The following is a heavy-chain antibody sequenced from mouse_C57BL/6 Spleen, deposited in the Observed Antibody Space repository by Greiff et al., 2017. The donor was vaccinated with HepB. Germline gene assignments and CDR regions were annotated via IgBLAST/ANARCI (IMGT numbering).Heavy chain of an antibody. V-gene: IGHV3-6*01. Sequence: EVKLQESGPGLVKPSQSLSLTCSVTGYSITSGYYWNWIRQFPGNKLEWMGYISYDGSNNYNPSLKNRISITRDTSKNQFFLKLNSVTTEDTATYYCARVEMLLLGGPYFDYWGQGTTLTVSS. D-gene: IGHD2-3*01. CDR1: GYSITSGYY. CDR2: ISYDGSN. J-gene: IGHJ2*01. CDR3: ARVEMLLLGGPYFDY.